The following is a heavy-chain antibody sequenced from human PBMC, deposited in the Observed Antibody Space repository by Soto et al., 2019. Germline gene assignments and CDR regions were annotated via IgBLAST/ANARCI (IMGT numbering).Heavy chain of an antibody. CDR3: AKNYYESASYYLFDL. J-gene: IGHJ1*01. CDR2: VSSSSRST. V-gene: IGHV3-23*01. Sequence: EGQLFKSGGGLVQPGGSLRLSCAASEFTFSDYAMSWVHQAPGKGLEWVSSVSSSSRSTFYADSVKGRFSISRDNHKNTVYLEMSSLRAADTSLYYCAKNYYESASYYLFDLWGQGTLVTVSS. D-gene: IGHD3-10*01. CDR1: EFTFSDYA.